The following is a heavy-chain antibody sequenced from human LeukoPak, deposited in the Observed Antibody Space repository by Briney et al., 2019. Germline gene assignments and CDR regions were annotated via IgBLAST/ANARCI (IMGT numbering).Heavy chain of an antibody. CDR2: IWYDGSNK. J-gene: IGHJ4*02. V-gene: IGHV3-33*01. D-gene: IGHD6-19*01. Sequence: GGFLRLSCAASGFTFSSYGMHWVRQAPGKGLEWVAVIWYDGSNKYYADSVKGRFTISRDNSKNTLYLQMNSLRAEDTAVYYCASSGYSSGWYSSGRSRHFDYWGQGTLVTVSS. CDR1: GFTFSSYG. CDR3: ASSGYSSGWYSSGRSRHFDY.